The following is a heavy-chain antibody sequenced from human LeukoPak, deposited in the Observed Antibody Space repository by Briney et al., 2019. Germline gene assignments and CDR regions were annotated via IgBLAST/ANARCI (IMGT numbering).Heavy chain of an antibody. J-gene: IGHJ4*02. V-gene: IGHV1-18*01. D-gene: IGHD2-15*01. CDR2: ISAYNGNT. CDR1: GHTFTSYG. CDR3: ARDCSGGSCYLYFDY. Sequence: ASVKVSCKASGHTFTSYGISWVRQAPGQGLEWMGWISAYNGNTNYAQKLQGRVTMTTDTSTSTAYMELRSLRSDDTAVYYCARDCSGGSCYLYFDYWGQGTLVTVSS.